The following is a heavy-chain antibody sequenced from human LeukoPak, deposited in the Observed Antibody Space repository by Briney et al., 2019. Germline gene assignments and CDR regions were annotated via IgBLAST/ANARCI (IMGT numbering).Heavy chain of an antibody. D-gene: IGHD3-10*01. V-gene: IGHV3-23*01. J-gene: IGHJ4*02. CDR1: GFTVSAYA. CDR2: IYDDNT. CDR3: AARKVRGVWFYLDY. Sequence: GVSLRLSCAASGFTVSAYAMAWVRQAPGKGLEWVSTIYDDNTYYADSVKGRFAISTDNSKNTLYLQMNSLRVEDTAVYFCAARKVRGVWFYLDYWGQGTLVTASS.